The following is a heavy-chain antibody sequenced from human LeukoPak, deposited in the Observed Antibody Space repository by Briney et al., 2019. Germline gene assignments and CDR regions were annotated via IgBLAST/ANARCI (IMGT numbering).Heavy chain of an antibody. Sequence: PGGSLRLSCAASGFTFSSYSMNWVRQAPGKGLEWVSSISSSSSYIYYADSVKGRFTISRDNAKNSLYLQMNSLRAEDTAVYYCAREGIEYSYGFGSGFDPWGQGTLVTVSS. J-gene: IGHJ5*02. D-gene: IGHD5-18*01. CDR3: AREGIEYSYGFGSGFDP. CDR1: GFTFSSYS. V-gene: IGHV3-21*01. CDR2: ISSSSSYI.